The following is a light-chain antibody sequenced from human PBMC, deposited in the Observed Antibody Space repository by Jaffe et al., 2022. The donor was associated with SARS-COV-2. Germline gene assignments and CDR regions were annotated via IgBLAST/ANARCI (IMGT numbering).Light chain of an antibody. V-gene: IGLV3-9*01. CDR2: RDS. J-gene: IGLJ2*01. CDR3: HYWDSNTVV. CDR1: KIGYKS. Sequence: SDELTQPLSVSVALGQTAKITCEENKIGYKSVHWYQQKPGQAPVLVIHRDSNRPSGIPDRFSGSNSGNTATLTITRAQAGDEADYFCHYWDSNTVVFGGGTKLTVL.